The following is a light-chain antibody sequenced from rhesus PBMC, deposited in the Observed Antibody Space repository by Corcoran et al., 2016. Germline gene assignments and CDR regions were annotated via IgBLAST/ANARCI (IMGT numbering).Light chain of an antibody. J-gene: IGKJ4*01. CDR1: DNVNKY. CDR3: QHGYGTPLT. Sequence: DIQMTQSPSSLSASVGDRVTITCRASDNVNKYLNWYQQKPGKAPKLLIYKACPLQSGVPSRFSGSGSGTDYTFTISSLQPEDVSSYYCQHGYGTPLTFGGGTKVELK. V-gene: IGKV1-74*01. CDR2: KAC.